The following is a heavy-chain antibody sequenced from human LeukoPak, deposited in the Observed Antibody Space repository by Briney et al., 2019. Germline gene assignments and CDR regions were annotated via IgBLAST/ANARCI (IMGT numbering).Heavy chain of an antibody. CDR3: ATGVPGAYRIIY. V-gene: IGHV3-66*01. CDR2: IYSGGST. D-gene: IGHD2-21*01. CDR1: GFTVSNNY. Sequence: GGSLRLSRAASGFTVSNNYMSWVRQAPGKGLEWVSVIYSGGSTYYADSVKGRFTISRDNSKNTLYLQMNSLRAEDTAVYYCATGVPGAYRIIYWGQGTLVTVSS. J-gene: IGHJ4*02.